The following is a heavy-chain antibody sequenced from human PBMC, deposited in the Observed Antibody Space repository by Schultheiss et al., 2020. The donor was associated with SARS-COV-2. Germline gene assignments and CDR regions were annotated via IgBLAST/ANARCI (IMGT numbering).Heavy chain of an antibody. D-gene: IGHD6-6*01. Sequence: GGSLRLSCAASGFTFSSYGMHWVRQAPGKGLEWVGRIGSKANSYATEFAASVKGRFTLSRDDSKNMAYLQMNSLKTDDTAVYFCTRVQSSHYMDVWGKGTTVTVSS. CDR3: TRVQSSHYMDV. CDR1: GFTFSSYG. CDR2: IGSKANSYAT. V-gene: IGHV3-73*01. J-gene: IGHJ6*03.